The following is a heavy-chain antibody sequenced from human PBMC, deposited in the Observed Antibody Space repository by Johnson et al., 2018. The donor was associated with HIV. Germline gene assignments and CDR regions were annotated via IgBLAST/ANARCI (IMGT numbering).Heavy chain of an antibody. CDR2: INWNGGST. CDR3: ARVGWATSDAFDI. CDR1: GFTFDDYG. J-gene: IGHJ3*02. D-gene: IGHD5-12*01. V-gene: IGHV3-20*04. Sequence: VQLVESGGGVVQPWRSLRLSCAASGFTFDDYGMSWVRQVPGKGLEWVSGINWNGGSTGYADSVKGRFTISRDNAKNSMYLQMNSLRAEDTALYYCARVGWATSDAFDIWGQGTMVTVSS.